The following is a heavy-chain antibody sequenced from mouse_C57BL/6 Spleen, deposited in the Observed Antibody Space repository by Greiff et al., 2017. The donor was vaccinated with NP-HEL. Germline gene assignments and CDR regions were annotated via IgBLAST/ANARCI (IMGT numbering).Heavy chain of an antibody. CDR2: IYPGDGDT. V-gene: IGHV1-82*01. Sequence: QVQLQQSGPELVKPGASVKISCKASGYAFSSSWMNWVKQRPGKGLEWIGRIYPGDGDTNYNGKFKGKATLTADKSSSTAYMQLSSLTSEDSAVYFCAVGGLLRFAYWGQGTLVTVSA. D-gene: IGHD2-3*01. J-gene: IGHJ3*01. CDR1: GYAFSSSW. CDR3: AVGGLLRFAY.